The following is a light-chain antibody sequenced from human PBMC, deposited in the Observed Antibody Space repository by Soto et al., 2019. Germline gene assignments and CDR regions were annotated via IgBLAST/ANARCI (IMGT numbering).Light chain of an antibody. Sequence: QSVLTQPPSASGTPGKRVPIPCPGSSSTIGTNTVNWYQQLPGSAPQLLLYSTNQRPSGVPGRFSGSKSGTSASLAISGLQSDDEADYYCAAWDGSLNVVLFGGGTKVTVL. J-gene: IGLJ2*01. V-gene: IGLV1-44*01. CDR3: AAWDGSLNVVL. CDR2: STN. CDR1: SSTIGTNT.